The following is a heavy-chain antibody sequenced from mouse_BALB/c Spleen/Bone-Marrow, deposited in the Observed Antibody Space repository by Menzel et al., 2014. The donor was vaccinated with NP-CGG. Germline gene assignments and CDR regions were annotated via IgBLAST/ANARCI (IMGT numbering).Heavy chain of an antibody. D-gene: IGHD1-1*01. V-gene: IGHV1S81*02. CDR3: AREGNYYGSIAMDY. Sequence: VQLQQSGAELVKPGASVKLSCKASGYTFTSYWMHWVKQRPGQGLEWIGEINPSNGRTNYNEKFKSKATLTVDKSSSIAYMQLSSLTSEDSAVYYCAREGNYYGSIAMDYWGQGTSVTVSS. CDR2: INPSNGRT. CDR1: GYTFTSYW. J-gene: IGHJ4*01.